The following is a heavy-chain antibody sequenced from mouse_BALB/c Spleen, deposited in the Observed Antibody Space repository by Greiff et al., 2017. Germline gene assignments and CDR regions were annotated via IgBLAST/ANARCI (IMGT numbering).Heavy chain of an antibody. CDR1: GFNIKDTY. CDR2: IDPANGNT. CDR3: ASDGSSYVGAMDY. Sequence: DVHLVESGAELVKPGASVKLSCTASGFNIKDTYMHWVKQRPEQGLEWIGRIDPANGNTKYDPKFQGKATITADTSSNTAYLQLSSLTSEDTAVYYCASDGSSYVGAMDYWGQGTSVTVSS. D-gene: IGHD1-1*01. V-gene: IGHV14-3*02. J-gene: IGHJ4*01.